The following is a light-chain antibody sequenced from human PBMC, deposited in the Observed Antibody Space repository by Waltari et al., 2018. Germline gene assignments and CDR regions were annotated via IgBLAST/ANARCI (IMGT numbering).Light chain of an antibody. Sequence: QLVLTQSPSASASLGASVKLTCTLSSGHSSNVIAWLQQQPEQGPRYLMKVNSDGSHSKGDEITARFAGSTSGAERYLTISSVQPEDEADYYCQTGGHGTWVFGGGTKLTVL. CDR1: SGHSSNV. J-gene: IGLJ3*02. CDR3: QTGGHGTWV. V-gene: IGLV4-69*01. CDR2: VNSDGSH.